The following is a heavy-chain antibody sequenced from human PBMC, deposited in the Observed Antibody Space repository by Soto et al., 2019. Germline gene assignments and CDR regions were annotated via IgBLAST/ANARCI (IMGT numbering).Heavy chain of an antibody. CDR2: ILAGGST. V-gene: IGHV3-23*01. J-gene: IGHJ3*02. CDR3: AKATATGGGAFDI. Sequence: CAASGFTCSSYDMSWVRRAPGKGLEWVSTILAGGSTYYADSVKGRLTISRDNSKNTVYLQMNSLTAGDTAVYYCAKATATGGGAFDICGQGTMVTVSS. D-gene: IGHD2-8*02. CDR1: GFTCSSYD.